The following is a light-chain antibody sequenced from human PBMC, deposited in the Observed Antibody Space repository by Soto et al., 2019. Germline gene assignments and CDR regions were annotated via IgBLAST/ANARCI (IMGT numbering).Light chain of an antibody. V-gene: IGKV1-39*01. CDR1: PSISSH. CDR3: QHSYITPRYT. J-gene: IGKJ2*01. Sequence: DIQITQSPSSLSASVGDRVPITCRARPSISSHLNWYQHKPGRPPRLLIFASYILEGGVPSRFSGSGSDTYFTLTIDSLQPEDVATYYCQHSYITPRYTFGQGTKVEI. CDR2: ASY.